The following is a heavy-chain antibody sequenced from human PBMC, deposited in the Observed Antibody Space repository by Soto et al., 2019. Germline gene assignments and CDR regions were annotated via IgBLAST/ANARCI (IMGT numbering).Heavy chain of an antibody. Sequence: GVLRLSCAVSGFTFGSYWMNWVRLIPGKGLEWVAYIKPDGSATYYVDSVKGRFTISRDNAKNSLYLQMNSLRVEDTSVYYCARAGYCGPGCYYYFDYWGQGTLVTVSS. CDR3: ARAGYCGPGCYYYFDY. J-gene: IGHJ4*02. CDR1: GFTFGSYW. V-gene: IGHV3-7*01. CDR2: IKPDGSAT. D-gene: IGHD2-21*02.